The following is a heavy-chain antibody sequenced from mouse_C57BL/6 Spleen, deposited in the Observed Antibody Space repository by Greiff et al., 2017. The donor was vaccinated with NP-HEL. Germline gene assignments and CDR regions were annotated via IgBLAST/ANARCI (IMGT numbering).Heavy chain of an antibody. J-gene: IGHJ2*01. Sequence: QVQLQSGAELARPGASVKLSCKASGYTFTSYGISWVKQRTGQGLEWIGEIYPRSGNTYYNEKFKGKATLTADKSSSTAYMELRSLTSEDSAVYFCARPKSYFFDYWGQGTTLTVSS. CDR1: GYTFTSYG. CDR2: IYPRSGNT. CDR3: ARPKSYFFDY. V-gene: IGHV1-81*01. D-gene: IGHD2-10*01.